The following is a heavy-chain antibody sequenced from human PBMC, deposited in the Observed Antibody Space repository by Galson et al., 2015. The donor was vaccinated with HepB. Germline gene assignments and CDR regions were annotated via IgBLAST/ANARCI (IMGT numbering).Heavy chain of an antibody. CDR3: ARTYYDFWSGYYTLGNYYYMDV. Sequence: ALVKPTQTLTLTCTFSGFSLSTSGMCVSWIRQPPGKALEWLALIGWDDDKYYSTSLKTRLTISKDTSKNQVALTMTNMDPVDTATYYCARTYYDFWSGYYTLGNYYYMDVWGKGTTVTVSS. CDR2: IGWDDDK. V-gene: IGHV2-70*01. CDR1: GFSLSTSGMC. J-gene: IGHJ6*03. D-gene: IGHD3-3*01.